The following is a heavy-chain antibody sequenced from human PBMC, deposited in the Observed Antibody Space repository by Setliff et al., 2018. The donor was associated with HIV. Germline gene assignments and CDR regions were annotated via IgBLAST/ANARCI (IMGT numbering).Heavy chain of an antibody. CDR2: IYTNGST. CDR1: GGSISSYY. V-gene: IGHV4-4*09. CDR3: ARHSGYYYDSSGYYPFDV. D-gene: IGHD3-22*01. J-gene: IGHJ3*01. Sequence: SETLSLTCIVSGGSISSYYWSWIRQPPGKELEWIGDIYTNGSTDYNPSLKSRVTISVDTSKKRFSLRLSSVTAADTAVYYCARHSGYYYDSSGYYPFDVGGQGTMVTVSS.